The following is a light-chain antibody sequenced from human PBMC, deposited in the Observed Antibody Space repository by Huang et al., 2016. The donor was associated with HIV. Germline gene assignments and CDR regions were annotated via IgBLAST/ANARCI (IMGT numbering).Light chain of an antibody. CDR3: MQTLQTPYT. CDR1: QSLLHSYGYNF. J-gene: IGKJ3*01. V-gene: IGKV2-28*01. Sequence: DIILTQSPLSLSVTPGEPASISCRSSQSLLHSYGYNFLQWYGQKPGQSPQLLMSLVSDRASGVPDRFTGSGSGTYFTLEISNVEAEDVGIYYCMQTLQTPYTFGPGTKVDF. CDR2: LVS.